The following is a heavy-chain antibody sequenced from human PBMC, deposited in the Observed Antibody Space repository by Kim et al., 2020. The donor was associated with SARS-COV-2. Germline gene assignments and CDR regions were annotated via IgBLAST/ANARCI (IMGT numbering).Heavy chain of an antibody. V-gene: IGHV4-34*01. D-gene: IGHD5-18*01. J-gene: IGHJ4*02. Sequence: LKGRVTISVDTSKNQFSLKLSSVTAADTAVYYCARATLMSVDTAMGGFDYWGQGTLVTVSS. CDR3: ARATLMSVDTAMGGFDY.